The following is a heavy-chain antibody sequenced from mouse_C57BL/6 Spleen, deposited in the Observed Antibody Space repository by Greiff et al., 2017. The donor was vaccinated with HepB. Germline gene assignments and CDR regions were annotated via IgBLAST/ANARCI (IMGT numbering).Heavy chain of an antibody. D-gene: IGHD1-1*01. CDR2: IDPSDSYT. CDR1: GYTFTSYW. Sequence: QVQLKQSGAELVMPGASVKLSCKASGYTFTSYWMHWVKQRPGQGLEWIGEIDPSDSYTNYNQKFKGKSTLTVDKSSSTAYMQLSSLTSEDSAVYYCARGYGSSFDYWGQGTTLTVSS. J-gene: IGHJ2*01. CDR3: ARGYGSSFDY. V-gene: IGHV1-69*01.